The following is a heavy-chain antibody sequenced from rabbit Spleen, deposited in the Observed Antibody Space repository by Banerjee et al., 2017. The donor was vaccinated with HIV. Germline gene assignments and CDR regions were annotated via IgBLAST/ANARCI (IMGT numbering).Heavy chain of an antibody. J-gene: IGHJ4*01. D-gene: IGHD7-1*01. CDR2: IAGSSSGFT. CDR1: GFSFSSSDY. V-gene: IGHV1S40*01. CDR3: ARDEVYAGYAGFGYATLHYFDL. Sequence: QSLEESGGDLVKPGASLTLTCTASGFSFSSSDYMCWVRQAPGKGLEWISCIAGSSSGFTYSATWAKGRFTCSKTSSTTVTLQMTSLTAADTATYFCARDEVYAGYAGFGYATLHYFDLWGQGTLVTVS.